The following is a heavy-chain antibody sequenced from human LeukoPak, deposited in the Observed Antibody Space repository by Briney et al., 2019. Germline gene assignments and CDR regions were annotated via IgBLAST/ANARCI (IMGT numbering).Heavy chain of an antibody. CDR3: ARTTPYSSSSPFDY. CDR1: GYTFTSYG. D-gene: IGHD6-6*01. J-gene: IGHJ4*02. Sequence: GASVKVSCKASGYTFTSYGISWVRQAPGQGLEWMGWISAYNGNTNYAQKLQGRVTMTTDTSTSTAYMELRSLRSDDTAVYYCARTTPYSSSSPFDYWGQGTLVTASS. CDR2: ISAYNGNT. V-gene: IGHV1-18*01.